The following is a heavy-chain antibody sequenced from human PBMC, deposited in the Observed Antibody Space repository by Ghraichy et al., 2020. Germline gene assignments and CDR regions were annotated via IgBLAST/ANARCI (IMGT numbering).Heavy chain of an antibody. CDR1: GFNFYQYE. Sequence: ASVKVSCKTSGFNFYQYESTWVRQAPGQGLEWMGWIAPHNGDTNTAQKFQGRVAMTTEPSTTTVYMELKSLTSDDTATYYCARLGLACPRARCYDYWGQGTQVTVSS. J-gene: IGHJ4*02. CDR2: IAPHNGDT. D-gene: IGHD4/OR15-4a*01. CDR3: ARLGLACPRARCYDY. V-gene: IGHV1-18*01.